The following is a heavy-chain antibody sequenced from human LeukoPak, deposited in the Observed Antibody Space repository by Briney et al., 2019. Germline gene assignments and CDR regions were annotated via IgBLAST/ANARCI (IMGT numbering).Heavy chain of an antibody. CDR2: INHSGST. J-gene: IGHJ4*02. V-gene: IGHV4-34*01. CDR1: GGSFSVYI. D-gene: IGHD4/OR15-4a*01. CDR3: ARWQMTMVNSSLD. Sequence: SETLSHTCAVDGGSFSVYISWWVRQPPGKGLEWIGEINHSGSTNYNPSLKSRVTISVDTSKNQFSLKLSSVTAADTAVYYCARWQMTMVNSSLDWGRGTLVTVSS.